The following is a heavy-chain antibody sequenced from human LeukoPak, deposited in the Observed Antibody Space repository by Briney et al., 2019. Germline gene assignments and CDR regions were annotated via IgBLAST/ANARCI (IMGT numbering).Heavy chain of an antibody. CDR2: INPNSGGT. D-gene: IGHD3-22*01. V-gene: IGHV1-2*02. CDR1: GYTFTGYY. J-gene: IGHJ4*02. CDR3: ARAPYYDSSGYYWAGVDY. Sequence: ASVKVSCEASGYTFTGYYMHWVRQAPGQGLEWMGWINPNSGGTNYAQKFQGRVTMTRDTSISTAYMELSRLRSDDTAVYYCARAPYYDSSGYYWAGVDYWGQGTLVTVSS.